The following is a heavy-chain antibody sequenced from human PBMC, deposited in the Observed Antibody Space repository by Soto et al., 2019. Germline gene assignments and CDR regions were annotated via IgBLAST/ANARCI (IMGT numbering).Heavy chain of an antibody. D-gene: IGHD2-21*01. CDR3: GRHLFLDV. CDR1: GDSITNYY. Sequence: QVQLQESGPGLVKPSETLSLTCTVSGDSITNYYWNWIRQPPGKGLEWIGYFSNSGTTNYNPSLKSRVTISADTSKNQFFLMLTSVTAADTAVYYCGRHLFLDVWGQGTTVTVSS. J-gene: IGHJ6*02. V-gene: IGHV4-59*08. CDR2: FSNSGTT.